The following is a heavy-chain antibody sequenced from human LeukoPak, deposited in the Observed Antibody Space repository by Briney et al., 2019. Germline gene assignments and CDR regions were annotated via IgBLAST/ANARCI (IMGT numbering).Heavy chain of an antibody. D-gene: IGHD3-16*02. CDR2: FDPEDGET. J-gene: IGHJ4*02. CDR3: ARDSFYDYVWGSYRPTYFDY. V-gene: IGHV1-24*01. CDR1: GYTLTELS. Sequence: ASVKVSCKVSGYTLTELSMSWVRQAPGKGLEWMGGFDPEDGETIYAQKFQGRVTMTEDTSTDTAYMELSSLRSEDTAVYYCARDSFYDYVWGSYRPTYFDYWGQGTLVTVSS.